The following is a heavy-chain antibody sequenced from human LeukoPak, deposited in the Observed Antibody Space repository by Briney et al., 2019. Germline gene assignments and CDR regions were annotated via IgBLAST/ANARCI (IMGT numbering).Heavy chain of an antibody. V-gene: IGHV1-8*01. Sequence: ASVKVSCKASGYTFTSYDINWVRQATGQGPEWMGWMNPNSGNTGYAQKFQGRVTMTRNTSISTAYMELSSLRSEDTAVYYCARVMYSGYDSAVAYWGQGTLVTVSS. J-gene: IGHJ4*02. D-gene: IGHD5-12*01. CDR2: MNPNSGNT. CDR1: GYTFTSYD. CDR3: ARVMYSGYDSAVAY.